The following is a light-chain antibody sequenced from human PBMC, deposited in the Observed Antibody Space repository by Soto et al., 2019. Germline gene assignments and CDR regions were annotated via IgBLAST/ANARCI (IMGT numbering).Light chain of an antibody. CDR3: QQSYSTPD. Sequence: DIQMTQSPSSLSASVGDRVTITCQASQSISSYLNWYQQKPGKAPKLLIYAASSLQSGVPSRFSGSGSGTDFTLTISSLQPEDFATYYCQQSYSTPDFGPGTKVDIK. CDR1: QSISSY. J-gene: IGKJ3*01. CDR2: AAS. V-gene: IGKV1-39*01.